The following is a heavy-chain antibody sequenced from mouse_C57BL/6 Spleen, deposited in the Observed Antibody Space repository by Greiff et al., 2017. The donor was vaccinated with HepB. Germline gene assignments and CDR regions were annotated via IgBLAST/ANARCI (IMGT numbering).Heavy chain of an antibody. Sequence: VKLQESDAELVKPGASVKISCKVSGYTFTDHTIHWMKQRPEQGLEWIGYIYPRDGSTKYNEKFKGKATLTADKSSSTAYMQLNSLTSEDSAVYFCARTGYYGTPGSYFDYWGQGTTLTVSS. V-gene: IGHV1-78*01. CDR2: IYPRDGST. J-gene: IGHJ2*01. D-gene: IGHD1-1*01. CDR3: ARTGYYGTPGSYFDY. CDR1: GYTFTDHT.